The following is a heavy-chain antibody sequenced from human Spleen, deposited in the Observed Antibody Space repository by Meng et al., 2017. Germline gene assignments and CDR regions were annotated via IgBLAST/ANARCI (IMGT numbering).Heavy chain of an antibody. D-gene: IGHD3-22*01. V-gene: IGHV3-11*04. CDR2: ISGSGASI. CDR3: ARSPIDKYDLSALPLDY. J-gene: IGHJ4*02. CDR1: GFTFSDYY. Sequence: GESLKISCAASGFTFSDYYMTWVRQAPGEGLQWLSYISGSGASIYYADSVKGRFTISRDNSKNTVFLQINSLRAEDTAVYYCARSPIDKYDLSALPLDYWGQGTLVTVSS.